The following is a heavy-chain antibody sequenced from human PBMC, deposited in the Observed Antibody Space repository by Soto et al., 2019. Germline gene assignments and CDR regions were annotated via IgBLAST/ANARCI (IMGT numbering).Heavy chain of an antibody. CDR3: AARVGSSPLYYYGMDV. CDR2: IDPGDSDT. CDR1: GYRFTSYW. J-gene: IGHJ6*02. Sequence: GESLKISCKVSGYRFTSYWIGCVRQMPGKGLEWMGIIDPGDSDTRYSPSFQGQVTISVDKSIGTAYLQWSSLKASDTAMYYCAARVGSSPLYYYGMDVWGQGTTVTVSS. D-gene: IGHD3-10*01. V-gene: IGHV5-51*01.